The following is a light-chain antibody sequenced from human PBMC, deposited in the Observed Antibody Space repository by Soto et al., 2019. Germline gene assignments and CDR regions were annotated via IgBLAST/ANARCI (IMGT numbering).Light chain of an antibody. Sequence: QSALTQPPSASGSPGQSVTISCTGTSSDVGGYDFVSWYQQHPGKAPKLMIYEVSKRPSGVPDRFSGSKSGNTASLTVSGLQADDEADYFCTSYAGNNNVVFGGGTQLTVL. CDR1: SSDVGGYDF. CDR3: TSYAGNNNVV. J-gene: IGLJ2*01. V-gene: IGLV2-8*01. CDR2: EVS.